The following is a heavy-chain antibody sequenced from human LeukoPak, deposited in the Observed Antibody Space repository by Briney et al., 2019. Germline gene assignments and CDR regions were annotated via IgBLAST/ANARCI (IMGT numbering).Heavy chain of an antibody. CDR1: GYTFTSYG. CDR2: ISAYNGNA. Sequence: GASVKVSCKASGYTFTSYGISWVRQAPGQGLEWMGWISAYNGNANYAQKLQGRATMTTDTSTSTAYMELRSLRSDDTAVYYCAREGGVTTVSADFDYWGQGTLVTVSS. CDR3: AREGGVTTVSADFDY. V-gene: IGHV1-18*04. D-gene: IGHD4-17*01. J-gene: IGHJ4*02.